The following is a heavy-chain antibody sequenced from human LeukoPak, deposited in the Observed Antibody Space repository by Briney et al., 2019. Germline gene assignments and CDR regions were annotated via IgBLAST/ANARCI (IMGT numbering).Heavy chain of an antibody. V-gene: IGHV4-38-2*01. CDR1: GYSISSAYY. J-gene: IGHJ5*02. Sequence: SETLSLTCHVSGYSISSAYYWGWIRQPPGKELEWIGSIHYSGSTSYNPSLKSRVTISGDTSKNQFSLKLSSVTAADTAVYYCARPEPSYSYGPESWGQGTLVTVSS. D-gene: IGHD5-18*01. CDR3: ARPEPSYSYGPES. CDR2: IHYSGST.